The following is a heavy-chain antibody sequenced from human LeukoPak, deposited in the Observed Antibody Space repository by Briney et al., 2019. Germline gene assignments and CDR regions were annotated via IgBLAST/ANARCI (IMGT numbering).Heavy chain of an antibody. V-gene: IGHV4-30-2*01. J-gene: IGHJ4*02. CDR3: ARDAYSYTEN. Sequence: PSETLSLTCTVSGGSLSSGGYYWSWIRQPPGKGLEWLGYIHHNGDTYYNPSLEGRVTISVETSENQFSLKLTSVTAADTAVYYCARDAYSYTENWGQGALVTDSS. D-gene: IGHD5-24*01. CDR1: GGSLSSGGYY. CDR2: IHHNGDT.